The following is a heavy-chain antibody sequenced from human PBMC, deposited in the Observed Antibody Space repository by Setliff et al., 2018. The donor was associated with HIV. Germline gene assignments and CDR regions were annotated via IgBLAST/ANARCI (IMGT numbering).Heavy chain of an antibody. V-gene: IGHV3-48*01. Sequence: PGGSLRLSCAASGFTFSSYRMHWVRQAPGRGLEWVSFIGKTGTKYYTDSVKGRFTISRDNAKNSLYLQMNSLRAEDTAIYYCARVLENSGSDYWGQGTLVTVSS. D-gene: IGHD6-19*01. CDR3: ARVLENSGSDY. CDR2: IGKTGTK. CDR1: GFTFSSYR. J-gene: IGHJ4*02.